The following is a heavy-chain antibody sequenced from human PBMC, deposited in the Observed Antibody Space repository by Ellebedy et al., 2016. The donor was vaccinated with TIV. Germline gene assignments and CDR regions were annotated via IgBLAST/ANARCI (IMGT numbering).Heavy chain of an antibody. CDR3: ATDGSYGDYRSPAHAFVI. Sequence: GESLKISCAASRFSFSSYWMSWVRQAPGKGLEWVANINQDGSEKHYVDSVKGRFTISRDNAKNSLSLQMNALRAEDTSVYYCATDGSYGDYRSPAHAFVIWGQGTMVAVSS. J-gene: IGHJ3*02. V-gene: IGHV3-7*01. D-gene: IGHD4-17*01. CDR2: INQDGSEK. CDR1: RFSFSSYW.